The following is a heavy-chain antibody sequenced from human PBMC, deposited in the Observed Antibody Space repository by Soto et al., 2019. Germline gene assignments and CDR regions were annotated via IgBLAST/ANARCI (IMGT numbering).Heavy chain of an antibody. CDR3: TRAAWYPYLSFY. Sequence: EVQLVESGVGLVQPGGSLRLSCAASGFTVSRFELHWVRQAPGKGLEWISYISSSGSTAYYASSVEGRFTISKANANNSVYLQLESLRAEDTALYYCTRAAWYPYLSFYWGQGALVTVPS. D-gene: IGHD6-13*01. CDR2: ISSSGSTA. CDR1: GFTVSRFE. J-gene: IGHJ4*02. V-gene: IGHV3-48*03.